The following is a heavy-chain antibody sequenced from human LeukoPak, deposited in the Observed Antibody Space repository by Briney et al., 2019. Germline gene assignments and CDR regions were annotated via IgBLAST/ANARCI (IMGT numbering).Heavy chain of an antibody. J-gene: IGHJ4*02. D-gene: IGHD3-10*01. V-gene: IGHV4-39*01. Sequence: SETLSLTCTVSGGSISSSTYYWGWIRQPPGKGLEWIGSIYYSGNTYYNPSLKSRVTISVDTSKNQFSLKLSSVTAVDTAIYYCARYYYGSGSYSFDYWGQETLVTVSS. CDR1: GGSISSSTYY. CDR2: IYYSGNT. CDR3: ARYYYGSGSYSFDY.